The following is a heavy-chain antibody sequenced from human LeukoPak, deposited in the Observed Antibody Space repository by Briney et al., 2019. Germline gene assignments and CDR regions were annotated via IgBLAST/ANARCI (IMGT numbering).Heavy chain of an antibody. V-gene: IGHV4-39*07. Sequence: PSETLSLTCTVSGGSISSSSYYWGWIRRPPGKGLEWIGSIYYSGSTYYNPSLKSRVTISVDTSKNQFSLKLSSVTAADTAVYYCARSVPTLESLYGDYVRSYFDYWGQGTLVTVSS. CDR3: ARSVPTLESLYGDYVRSYFDY. J-gene: IGHJ4*02. CDR1: GGSISSSSYY. CDR2: IYYSGST. D-gene: IGHD4-17*01.